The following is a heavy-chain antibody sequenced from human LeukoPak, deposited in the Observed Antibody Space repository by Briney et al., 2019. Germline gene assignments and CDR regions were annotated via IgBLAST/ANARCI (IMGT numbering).Heavy chain of an antibody. CDR3: AKASVMGDHYDY. CDR2: ISGSGGST. J-gene: IGHJ4*02. V-gene: IGHV3-23*01. Sequence: GGSLRLSCAASGFTFSSYAMSWVRQAPGKGLEWVSAISGSGGSTYYADSVKGRFTISRDNSKNALYLQMNSLRAEDTAVYYCAKASVMGDHYDYWGQGTLVTVSS. D-gene: IGHD3-16*01. CDR1: GFTFSSYA.